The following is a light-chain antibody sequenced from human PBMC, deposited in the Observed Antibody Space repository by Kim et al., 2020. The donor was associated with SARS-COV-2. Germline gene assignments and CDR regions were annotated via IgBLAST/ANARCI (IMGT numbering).Light chain of an antibody. CDR3: LQHDNFPYT. V-gene: IGKV5-2*01. CDR2: DAS. J-gene: IGKJ2*01. Sequence: ETTLTQFPAFMSATPGDTVNISCKASRDIDDDLNWYQRKPGKASILFIRDASGLVPGVPRRFSGSGYGRDFTLTINNMESEDAAFYFCLQHDNFPYTFGQGTKVDIK. CDR1: RDIDDD.